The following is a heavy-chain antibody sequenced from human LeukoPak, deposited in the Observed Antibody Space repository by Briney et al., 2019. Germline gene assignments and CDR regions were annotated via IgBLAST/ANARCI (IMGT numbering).Heavy chain of an antibody. V-gene: IGHV4-4*09. CDR3: ARGPSTWVSFDS. D-gene: IGHD7-27*01. CDR2: ISTSGSS. Sequence: PSETLSLTCAVSRDSINSYNWSWIRQPPGKGLEWIGYISTSGSSDYIPSLKSRVTMSVDTSKNQFSLELTSVTAADTAVYYCARGPSTWVSFDSWGQGTLVTVAS. CDR1: RDSINSYN. J-gene: IGHJ4*02.